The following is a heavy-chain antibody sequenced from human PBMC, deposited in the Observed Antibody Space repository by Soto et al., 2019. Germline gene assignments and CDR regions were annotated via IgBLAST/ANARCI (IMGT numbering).Heavy chain of an antibody. V-gene: IGHV5-51*01. J-gene: IGHJ3*02. Sequence: ELQLVQSGAVVKKPGESVKISCQGSESSFNSYWIGWVRQMPGKGLEWMGIIFPGDSDIRDSPSFQGQVTMSVDKYIRTAYVEVNSLKASDTAMYYCARHRSSGLDASDIWGQGTMVTVSS. CDR3: ARHRSSGLDASDI. D-gene: IGHD6-19*01. CDR2: IFPGDSDI. CDR1: ESSFNSYW.